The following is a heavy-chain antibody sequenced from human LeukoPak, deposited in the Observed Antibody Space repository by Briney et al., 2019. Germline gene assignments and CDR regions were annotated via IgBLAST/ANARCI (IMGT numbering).Heavy chain of an antibody. Sequence: GGSLRLSCAASGFTFSSYSMNWVRQPPGKGLEWVSSISSSSSYIYYADSVKGRFTISRDNAKNSLYLQMNSLRAGDTAVYYCASIQVGIARWLPDYWGQGTLVTVSS. J-gene: IGHJ4*02. D-gene: IGHD6-13*01. CDR3: ASIQVGIARWLPDY. CDR2: ISSSSSYI. V-gene: IGHV3-21*01. CDR1: GFTFSSYS.